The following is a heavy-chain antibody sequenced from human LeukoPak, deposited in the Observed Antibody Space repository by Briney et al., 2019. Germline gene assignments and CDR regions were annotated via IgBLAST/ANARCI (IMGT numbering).Heavy chain of an antibody. Sequence: ASVKVSCKASGYTFTGYYMHWVRQAPGQGLEWMGWINPNSGGTNYAQKFQGRVTMTRDTSISTAYMELSRLRSDDTAVYYCAKEQGYSSSWLGWFDPWGQGTLVTVSS. CDR3: AKEQGYSSSWLGWFDP. V-gene: IGHV1-2*02. D-gene: IGHD6-13*01. CDR2: INPNSGGT. CDR1: GYTFTGYY. J-gene: IGHJ5*02.